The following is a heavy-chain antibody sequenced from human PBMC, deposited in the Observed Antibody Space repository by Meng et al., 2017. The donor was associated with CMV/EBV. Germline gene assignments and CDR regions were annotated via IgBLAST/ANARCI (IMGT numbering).Heavy chain of an antibody. J-gene: IGHJ3*02. Sequence: SVKVSCKASGGTFSSYAISWVRQAPEQGLEWMGGIIPILGIANYAQKFQGRVTITADKSTSTAYMELSSLRSEDTAVYYCAREGTYSGSSRAAFDIWGQGTMVTVSS. CDR2: IIPILGIA. CDR1: GGTFSSYA. D-gene: IGHD1-26*01. CDR3: AREGTYSGSSRAAFDI. V-gene: IGHV1-69*10.